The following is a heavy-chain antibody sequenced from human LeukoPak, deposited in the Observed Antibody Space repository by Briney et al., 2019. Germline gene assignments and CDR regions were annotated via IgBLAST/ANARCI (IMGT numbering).Heavy chain of an antibody. D-gene: IGHD2-2*01. CDR2: IYYSGST. CDR1: GGSISSSSYY. Sequence: PSETLSLTCTVSGGSISSSSYYWGWIRQPPGKGLEWIGSIYYSGSTYYNPSLKSRVTISVDTSKNQFSLKLSSVTAADTAVYYCASHLVVPAAMPLYIDYWGQGTLVTVSS. J-gene: IGHJ4*02. CDR3: ASHLVVPAAMPLYIDY. V-gene: IGHV4-39*01.